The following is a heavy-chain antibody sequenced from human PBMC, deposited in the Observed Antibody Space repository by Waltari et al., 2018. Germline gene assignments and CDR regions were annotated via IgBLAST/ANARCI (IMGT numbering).Heavy chain of an antibody. D-gene: IGHD2-15*01. CDR3: ARDRGRGIYLDS. CDR1: GDSMSSTDW. J-gene: IGHJ4*02. Sequence: QLQLQESGPGPVKPSGTLSLPCAVSGDSMSSTDWWSWVRQSPGKGLEWIGQVQRSGRTNYNPSFASRVTISIATSTNQFSLKVTSATAADTAVYFCARDRGRGIYLDSWGQGTLVTVSP. CDR2: VQRSGRT. V-gene: IGHV4-4*02.